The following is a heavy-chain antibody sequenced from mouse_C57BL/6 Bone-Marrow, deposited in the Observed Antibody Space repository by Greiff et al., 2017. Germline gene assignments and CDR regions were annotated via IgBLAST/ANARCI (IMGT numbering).Heavy chain of an antibody. V-gene: IGHV5-12*01. Sequence: EVQLVESGGGLVQPGGSLKLSCAASGFTFSDYYMYWVRQTPEKRLEWVAYISNGGGSTYYPDTVKGRFTISRDNAKNTLYLQMSRLKSEDTAMYYCARNNYYGSSPWFAYWGQGTLVTVSA. CDR2: ISNGGGST. D-gene: IGHD1-1*01. CDR3: ARNNYYGSSPWFAY. CDR1: GFTFSDYY. J-gene: IGHJ3*01.